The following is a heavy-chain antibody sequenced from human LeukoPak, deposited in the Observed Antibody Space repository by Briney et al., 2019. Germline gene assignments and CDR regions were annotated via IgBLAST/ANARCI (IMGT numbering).Heavy chain of an antibody. CDR2: MNPNSGNT. CDR3: ARGHYYGPYDAFDI. V-gene: IGHV1-8*01. J-gene: IGHJ3*02. CDR1: GYTFTSYD. Sequence: ASVKVSCKASGYTFTSYDINWVRQATGQGLEWMGWMNPNSGNTGYAQKLQGRVTMTRNTSISTASMELSSLRTEDTAVYYCARGHYYGPYDAFDIWGQGTMVTVSS. D-gene: IGHD3-10*01.